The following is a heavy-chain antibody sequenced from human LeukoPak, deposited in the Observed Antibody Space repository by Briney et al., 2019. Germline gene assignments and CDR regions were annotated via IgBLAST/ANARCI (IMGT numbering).Heavy chain of an antibody. Sequence: ASVKVSCKVSVYTLTELSMHWLRQAPRKGREWMGGVYPEDGEIIYAQKFQGRITMTKDTSTDTAYMELSSLKSDDTAVNLCSKDVGELLTYWGQGTVVTVSS. CDR2: VYPEDGEI. CDR1: VYTLTELS. CDR3: SKDVGELLTY. V-gene: IGHV1-24*01. D-gene: IGHD1-26*01. J-gene: IGHJ4*02.